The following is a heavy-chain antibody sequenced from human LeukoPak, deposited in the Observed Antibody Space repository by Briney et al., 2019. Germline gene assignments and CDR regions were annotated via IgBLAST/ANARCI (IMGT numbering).Heavy chain of an antibody. J-gene: IGHJ6*03. CDR2: ISTYNGNT. V-gene: IGHV1-18*01. CDR1: DYTLLTYG. Sequence: ASVKVSCKASDYTLLTYGITWVRQAPGQGLEWMGWISTYNGNTHYAQKLQGRVTMTTDTSTRIAYMELRSLTSNGTGIYYCARSAKGAYYYYYMDVWGRGTTVTVSS. CDR3: ARSAKGAYYYYYMDV.